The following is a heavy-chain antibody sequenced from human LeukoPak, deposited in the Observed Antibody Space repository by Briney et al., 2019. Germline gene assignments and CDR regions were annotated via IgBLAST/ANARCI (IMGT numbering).Heavy chain of an antibody. CDR3: AXARRYHSSPIDY. V-gene: IGHV1-2*02. CDR2: INPNXGXX. J-gene: IGHJ4*02. D-gene: IGHD3-9*01. CDR1: GYTFTGYY. Sequence: ASVKVSCKASGYTFTGYYMHWVRQAPGQGLEWMGWINPNXGXXXXXXXFXXXVTMTRDTSISTAYMELSRLRSDDTAVYYCAXARRYHSSPIDYWGQGTLVTVSS.